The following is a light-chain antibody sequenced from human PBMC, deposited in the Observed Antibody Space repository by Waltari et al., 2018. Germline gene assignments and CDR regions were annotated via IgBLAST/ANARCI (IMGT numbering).Light chain of an antibody. CDR3: QQYYSTPPT. CDR1: QSVLYSSNNKNY. J-gene: IGKJ2*01. Sequence: DIVMTQSPDSLAVYLGERATINGKSSQSVLYSSNNKNYLAWYQQKPGQPPKLLIYWASPRESGVPDRFSGSGSGTDFTLTISSLQAEDVAVYYCQQYYSTPPTFGQGTKLEIK. CDR2: WAS. V-gene: IGKV4-1*01.